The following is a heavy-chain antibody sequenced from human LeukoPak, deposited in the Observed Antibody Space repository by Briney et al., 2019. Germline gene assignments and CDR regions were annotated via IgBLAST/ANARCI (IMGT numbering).Heavy chain of an antibody. CDR3: AKGGAMADKYYQE. V-gene: IGHV3-30*18. Sequence: PGRSLRLSCAASGFTFSSYGMHWVRQAPGKGLEWVAVISYDGSNIYYVDSVKGRFTISRDNSKNTLYLQMNSLRVEDTAVYYCAKGGAMADKYYQEWGQGTLVTVSS. J-gene: IGHJ1*01. CDR1: GFTFSSYG. CDR2: ISYDGSNI. D-gene: IGHD6-19*01.